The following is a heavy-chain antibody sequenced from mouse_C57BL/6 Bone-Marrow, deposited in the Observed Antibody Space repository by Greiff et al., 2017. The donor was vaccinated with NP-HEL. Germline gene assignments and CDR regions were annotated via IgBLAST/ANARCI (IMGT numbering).Heavy chain of an antibody. J-gene: IGHJ2*01. Sequence: VQLKESGAELVRPGASVKLSCTASGFHIKDVYMHWVKQRPEQGLEWIGWIYPENGDTVYASKFQGKATITAATSSNTAYLQLSSLTSEDTAIYYCTTLYGNYDYWGQGTTLTVSS. V-gene: IGHV14-4*01. CDR1: GFHIKDVY. CDR3: TTLYGNYDY. D-gene: IGHD2-1*01. CDR2: IYPENGDT.